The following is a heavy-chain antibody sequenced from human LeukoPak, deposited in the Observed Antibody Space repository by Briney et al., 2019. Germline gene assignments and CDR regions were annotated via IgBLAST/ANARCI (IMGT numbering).Heavy chain of an antibody. V-gene: IGHV1-2*02. Sequence: GSSVKVSCKASGDTFSTYAISWVRQAPGQGLEWMGWINPNSGGTNYAQKFPGRVTMTRDTSISTAYMELSRLRSDDTAVYYCARNSVEAFDIWGQGTMVTVSS. CDR2: INPNSGGT. J-gene: IGHJ3*02. CDR3: ARNSVEAFDI. D-gene: IGHD4-23*01. CDR1: GDTFSTYA.